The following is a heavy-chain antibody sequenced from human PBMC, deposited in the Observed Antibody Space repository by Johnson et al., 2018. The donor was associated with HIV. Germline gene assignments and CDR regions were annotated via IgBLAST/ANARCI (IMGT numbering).Heavy chain of an antibody. CDR3: ARAKGWELRDAFDI. CDR2: IFSGGTT. Sequence: VQLVESGGGLIQPGGSLRLSCAASGFTVSSNYMSWVRQAPGKGLEWVSVIFSGGTTYYAGSVHGRFTISRDNSKNTLYLQMNSLRAEDTAVYYCARAKGWELRDAFDIWGQGTMVTVSS. V-gene: IGHV3-66*03. D-gene: IGHD1-26*01. CDR1: GFTVSSNY. J-gene: IGHJ3*02.